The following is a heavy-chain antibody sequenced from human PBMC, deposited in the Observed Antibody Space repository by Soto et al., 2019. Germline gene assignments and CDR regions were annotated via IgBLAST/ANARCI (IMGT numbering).Heavy chain of an antibody. Sequence: ASVKVSCKASGYTFTSYGISWVRQAPGQGLEWMGWNSAYNGNTNYAQKPQGRVTMTTDTSTSTAYMELRSLRSDDTAVYYCARGLQVYDFWEGLDAFDIWGQGTMVTVSS. D-gene: IGHD3-3*01. CDR3: ARGLQVYDFWEGLDAFDI. J-gene: IGHJ3*02. CDR2: NSAYNGNT. V-gene: IGHV1-18*01. CDR1: GYTFTSYG.